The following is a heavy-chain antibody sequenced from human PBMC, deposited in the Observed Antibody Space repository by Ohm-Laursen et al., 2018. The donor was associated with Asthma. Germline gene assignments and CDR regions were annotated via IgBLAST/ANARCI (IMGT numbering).Heavy chain of an antibody. CDR2: ISGSGGST. CDR1: GLPFSNFW. D-gene: IGHD4-17*01. Sequence: GSLRLSCSATGLPFSNFWMSWVRQAPGKGLEWVSAISGSGGSTYYADSVKGRFTISRDNSKNTLYLQMNSLRAEDTAVYYCTRGGHYGSYFDYWGQGTLVTVSS. V-gene: IGHV3-23*01. J-gene: IGHJ4*02. CDR3: TRGGHYGSYFDY.